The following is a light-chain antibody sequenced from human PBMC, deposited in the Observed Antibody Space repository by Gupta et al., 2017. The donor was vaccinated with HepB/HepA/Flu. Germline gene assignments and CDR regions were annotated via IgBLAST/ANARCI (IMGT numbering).Light chain of an antibody. CDR1: QSISSY. J-gene: IGKJ5*01. CDR3: QQSNCTLST. Sequence: DIQMTQSPSSLSASVGDRVTITCRASQSISSYLNWYQQKPGKAPKLLIYAASSLQSGVPSRFSGRGSGTDFTLTISRLQPEDVATYYCQQSNCTLSTFGQGTQLE. V-gene: IGKV1-39*01. CDR2: AAS.